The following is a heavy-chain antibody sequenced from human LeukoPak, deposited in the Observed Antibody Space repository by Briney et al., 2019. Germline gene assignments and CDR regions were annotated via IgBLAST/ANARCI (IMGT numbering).Heavy chain of an antibody. CDR2: VYYSGST. D-gene: IGHD2-2*01. CDR3: ARHNADFDY. V-gene: IGHV4-39*01. CDR1: GDSISRSSAY. Sequence: SETLSLTCTVSGDSISRSSAYWGWIRQPPGKGLEWIGSVYYSGSTYYNPSLKSRVTISVDTSKNQFSLKLSSVTAADTAVYYCARHNADFDYWGQGTLVTVSS. J-gene: IGHJ4*02.